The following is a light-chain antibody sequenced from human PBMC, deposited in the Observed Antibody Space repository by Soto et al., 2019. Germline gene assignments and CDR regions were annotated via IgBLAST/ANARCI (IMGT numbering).Light chain of an antibody. Sequence: EIVLTQSPATLSVSPGEGATLSCRTSQIIGTNLAWYQQKPGQAPRLLIYGAFIRAPGFPVRFRGTGSGSEFTLTISSLQSEDGALYFCQQYDKWLYTFGQGTNLELK. CDR3: QQYDKWLYT. CDR2: GAF. J-gene: IGKJ2*01. V-gene: IGKV3-15*01. CDR1: QIIGTN.